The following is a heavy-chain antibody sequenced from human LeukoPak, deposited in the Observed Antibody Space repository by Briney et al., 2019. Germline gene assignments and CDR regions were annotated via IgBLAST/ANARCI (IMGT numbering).Heavy chain of an antibody. J-gene: IGHJ4*02. V-gene: IGHV4-34*01. D-gene: IGHD3-22*01. CDR3: ARGDSPSYYYDSSGYQGDY. CDR1: GGSFSGYY. CDR2: INHSGST. Sequence: PSETLSLTCAVYGGSFSGYYWSWIRQPPGKGLEWIGEINHSGSTTYNPYLKSRVTISVDTSKNQFSLKLSSVTAADTAVYYCARGDSPSYYYDSSGYQGDYWGQGTLVTVSS.